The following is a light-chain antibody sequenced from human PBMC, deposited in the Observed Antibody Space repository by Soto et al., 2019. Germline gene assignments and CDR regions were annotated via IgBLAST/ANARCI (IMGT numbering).Light chain of an antibody. CDR1: QDIDKF. J-gene: IGKJ1*01. Sequence: DIQVTQSPSSLSASVGDRVTITCQASQDIDKFLNWYQQKPGKAPKLLISDASSLESGVPSRFSGSGSGTEFTLTISGLQPDDFATYYCQHYRLYSPWTFGQGTKVDI. CDR2: DAS. CDR3: QHYRLYSPWT. V-gene: IGKV1-5*01.